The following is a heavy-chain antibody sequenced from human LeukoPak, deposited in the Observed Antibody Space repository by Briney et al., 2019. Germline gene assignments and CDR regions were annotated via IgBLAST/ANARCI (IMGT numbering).Heavy chain of an antibody. CDR3: ARDEGYCSSTSCYVWFDP. J-gene: IGHJ5*02. D-gene: IGHD2-2*01. CDR1: GGSISSGGYS. Sequence: SETLSLTCAVSGGSISSGGYSWSWIRQPPGKGLEWIGYIYHSGSTYYNPSLKSRVTISVDRSKNQFSLKLSSVTAADTAVYYCARDEGYCSSTSCYVWFDPWGQGTLVTVSS. V-gene: IGHV4-30-2*01. CDR2: IYHSGST.